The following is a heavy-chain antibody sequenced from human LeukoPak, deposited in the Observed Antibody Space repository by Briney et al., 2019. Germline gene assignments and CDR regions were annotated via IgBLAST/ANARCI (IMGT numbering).Heavy chain of an antibody. Sequence: PGGSLRLSCAASGFTFNTFWMTWLRQVPGKGPEWVANIKHDGSEKDYLDSVKGRFTISRDNAKNSLYLQMNNLRAEDTAVYYCARIGRDYGDYFDYWGQGTLVTVSS. V-gene: IGHV3-7*03. CDR2: IKHDGSEK. D-gene: IGHD4-17*01. J-gene: IGHJ4*02. CDR3: ARIGRDYGDYFDY. CDR1: GFTFNTFW.